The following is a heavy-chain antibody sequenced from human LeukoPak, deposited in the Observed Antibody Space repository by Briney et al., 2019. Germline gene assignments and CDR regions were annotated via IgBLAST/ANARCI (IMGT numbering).Heavy chain of an antibody. J-gene: IGHJ4*02. V-gene: IGHV3-74*01. CDR1: GFTFSNYW. CDR3: ARDGTTMTTLDY. D-gene: IGHD4-17*01. Sequence: PGGSLRLSCAASGFTFSNYWMHWVRQAPGKGLVWVSRISRDGTSTNYADSVKGRFTISRDDAKNTLYLQMNSLRVEDTAVYYCARDGTTMTTLDYWGQGALVTVSS. CDR2: ISRDGTST.